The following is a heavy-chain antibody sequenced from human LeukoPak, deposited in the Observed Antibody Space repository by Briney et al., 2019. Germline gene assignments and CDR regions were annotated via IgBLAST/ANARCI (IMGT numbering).Heavy chain of an antibody. V-gene: IGHV1-2*02. CDR3: AREIWYYSQ. Sequence: ASVKVSCKTSGYSFTAFYIHWVRQAPGQGLEWMGWIYPKSGDTNYAQKFQGRVTMTRDTSISTAYLDLSGLRSDDTAVYFCAREIWYYSQWGQGTLVTVSS. CDR2: IYPKSGDT. CDR1: GYSFTAFY. D-gene: IGHD6-13*01. J-gene: IGHJ4*02.